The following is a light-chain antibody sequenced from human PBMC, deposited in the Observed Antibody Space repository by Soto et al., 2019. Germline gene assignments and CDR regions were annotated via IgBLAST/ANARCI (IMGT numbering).Light chain of an antibody. CDR2: AAS. Sequence: DIQMTQSPSSLSASVGDRVTIACRASQSIASYFSWYQQKPGKAPKLLIYAASTLQAGVPSRFSGSGSGTDFTLTISSLQPEDFATYYCQQSYRTRWTFGHGTKVEI. J-gene: IGKJ1*01. CDR1: QSIASY. CDR3: QQSYRTRWT. V-gene: IGKV1-39*01.